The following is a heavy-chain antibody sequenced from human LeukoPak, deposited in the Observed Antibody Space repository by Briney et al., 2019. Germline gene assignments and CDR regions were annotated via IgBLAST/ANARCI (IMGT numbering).Heavy chain of an antibody. D-gene: IGHD2-2*02. CDR2: IIAGNGDT. CDR3: ARSQYLPYFDS. J-gene: IGHJ4*02. Sequence: EASVKVSCKASGYTFTSYYMHWVRQAPGQSLEWMGWIIAGNGDTKYAHEFRGRVTITRDTSATTAYLVLSTLRSGDMAVYYCARSQYLPYFDSWGQGTLVTVSS. V-gene: IGHV1-3*03. CDR1: GYTFTSYY.